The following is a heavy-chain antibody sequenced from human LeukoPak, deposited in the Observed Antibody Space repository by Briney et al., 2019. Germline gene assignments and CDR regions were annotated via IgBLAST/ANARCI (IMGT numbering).Heavy chain of an antibody. V-gene: IGHV4-34*01. CDR2: INHSGST. CDR3: ARGYYYGSGSYSFLFDY. J-gene: IGHJ4*02. Sequence: GSLRLSCAASGFTFSNAWMSWIRQPPGKGLEWIGEINHSGSTNYNPSLKSRVTISVDTSKNQFSLKLSSVTAADTAVYYCARGYYYGSGSYSFLFDYWGQGTLVTVSS. CDR1: GFTFSNAW. D-gene: IGHD3-10*01.